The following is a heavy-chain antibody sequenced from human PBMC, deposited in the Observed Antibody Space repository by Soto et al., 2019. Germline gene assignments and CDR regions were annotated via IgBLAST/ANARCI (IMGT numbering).Heavy chain of an antibody. D-gene: IGHD2-15*01. Sequence: QLHLQESGSGLVKPSQTLSLTCTVSGGSISSGAYSWSWIRQPPGKGLEWIGYIYNSGNSYYNPSLKSRVTISVDRSENQFSLKLTSVTAADTAVYYCAWGDSGALNWFDPWGQGTLVTVSS. CDR1: GGSISSGAYS. V-gene: IGHV4-30-2*01. CDR2: IYNSGNS. J-gene: IGHJ5*02. CDR3: AWGDSGALNWFDP.